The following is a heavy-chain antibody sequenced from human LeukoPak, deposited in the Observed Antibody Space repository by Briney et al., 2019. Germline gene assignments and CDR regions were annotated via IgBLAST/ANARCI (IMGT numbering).Heavy chain of an antibody. J-gene: IGHJ6*02. CDR1: GFTFSSYS. D-gene: IGHD2-2*01. CDR3: ARYCSSTSCYYEDYGMDV. CDR2: ISSSSSYI. V-gene: IGHV3-21*01. Sequence: PGGPLRLSCAASGFTFSSYSMNWVRQAPGKGLEWVSSISSSSSYIYYADSVKGRFTISRDNAKNSLYLQMNSLRAEDTAVYYCARYCSSTSCYYEDYGMDVWGQGTTVTVSS.